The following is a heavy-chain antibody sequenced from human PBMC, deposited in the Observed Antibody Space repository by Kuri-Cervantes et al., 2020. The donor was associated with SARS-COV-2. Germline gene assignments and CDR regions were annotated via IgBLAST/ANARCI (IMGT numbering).Heavy chain of an antibody. Sequence: SGPTLVKPTQTLTLTCTFSGFSLSPSGVGVGWIRQPPGKALEWLALIYWDDDKRYGPPLKSRLTITKDTSKNQVVLTMTNMDPVDTATYYCARIRYGDGYNNPRIFDYWGQGTLVTVSS. J-gene: IGHJ4*02. CDR1: GFSLSPSGVG. CDR2: IYWDDDK. CDR3: ARIRYGDGYNNPRIFDY. V-gene: IGHV2-5*05. D-gene: IGHD5-24*01.